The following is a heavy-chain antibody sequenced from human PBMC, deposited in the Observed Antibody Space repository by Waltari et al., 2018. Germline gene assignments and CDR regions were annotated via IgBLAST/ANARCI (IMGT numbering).Heavy chain of an antibody. CDR2: IYWDDDK. D-gene: IGHD6-6*01. V-gene: IGHV2-5*02. Sequence: QITLKESGPTLVKPTQTLTLTYTFSGFSLSTSGVGVGWIRQPPGKALEWLALIYWDDDKRYSPSLKSRLTITKDNSKNQVVLTMTNMDPVDTATYYCAHRPYSSSLYYYYGMDVWGQGTTVTVSS. J-gene: IGHJ6*02. CDR3: AHRPYSSSLYYYYGMDV. CDR1: GFSLSTSGVG.